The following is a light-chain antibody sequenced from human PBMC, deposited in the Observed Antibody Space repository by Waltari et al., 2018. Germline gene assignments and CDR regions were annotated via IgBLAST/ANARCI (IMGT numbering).Light chain of an antibody. V-gene: IGKV1-5*03. CDR1: QSVSNW. CDR2: KAS. Sequence: DIQMTPSPSPLSASVGDRVTITCRASQSVSNWLAWYQQKPGKAPNLLIYKASSLESGVPSRFSGSGSGTEFTLTISSLQPDDFATYYCQQYSDDPRTFGQGTEVEFK. J-gene: IGKJ1*01. CDR3: QQYSDDPRT.